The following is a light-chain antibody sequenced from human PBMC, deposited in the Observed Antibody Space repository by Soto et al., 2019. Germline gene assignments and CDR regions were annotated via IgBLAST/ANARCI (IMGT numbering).Light chain of an antibody. Sequence: EIVMTQSPATLSVSPGERATPSCRASQSVSSSLAWYQQKPGQAPRLLIYGASTRATGIPARFSGSGSGTEFTLTISSLQSEDFAVYYCEQYNNWWTFGQGTKVDIK. V-gene: IGKV3-15*01. J-gene: IGKJ1*01. CDR1: QSVSSS. CDR3: EQYNNWWT. CDR2: GAS.